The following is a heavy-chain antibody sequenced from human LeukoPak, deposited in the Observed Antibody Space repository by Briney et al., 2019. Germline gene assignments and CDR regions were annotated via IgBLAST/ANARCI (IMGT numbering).Heavy chain of an antibody. CDR2: LYHSDSV. J-gene: IGHJ6*03. CDR3: ARQHDSYFYYYVDV. CDR1: GYSVNNGYY. Sequence: KTSETLSLTCAVSGYSVNNGYYWVWIRQPPGKGLELIGSLYHSDSVYYNTALQSRVSMSVDTSKNQFSLKLSFVTAADTAVYYCARQHDSYFYYYVDVWGSGTTVTVSS. V-gene: IGHV4-38-2*01.